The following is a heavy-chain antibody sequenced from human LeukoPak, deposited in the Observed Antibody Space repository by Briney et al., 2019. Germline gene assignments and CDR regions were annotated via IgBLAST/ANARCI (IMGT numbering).Heavy chain of an antibody. CDR1: GFTFSSYA. CDR3: ARGMSSGYDFDY. Sequence: GGSLRLSCAASGFTFSSYAMSWVRQAPGKGLEWVSAISGSGGSTYYADSVKGRFTISRDNSKNSLYLQMNSLRAEDTAVYYCARGMSSGYDFDYWGQGTLVTVSS. V-gene: IGHV3-23*01. D-gene: IGHD5-12*01. CDR2: ISGSGGST. J-gene: IGHJ4*02.